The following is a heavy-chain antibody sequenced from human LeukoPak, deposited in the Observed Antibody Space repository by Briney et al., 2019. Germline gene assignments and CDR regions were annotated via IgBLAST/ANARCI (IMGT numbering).Heavy chain of an antibody. V-gene: IGHV3-30-3*01. CDR3: ARDTRPVMIVVPGYFDC. J-gene: IGHJ4*02. D-gene: IGHD3-22*01. CDR2: ISYDGSNK. CDR1: GFTFSSYA. Sequence: GGSLRLSCAASGFTFSSYAMHWVRQAPGKGLEWVAVISYDGSNKYYADSVKGRFTISRDNSKNTLYLQMNSLRAEDTAVYYCARDTRPVMIVVPGYFDCWGQGTLVTVSS.